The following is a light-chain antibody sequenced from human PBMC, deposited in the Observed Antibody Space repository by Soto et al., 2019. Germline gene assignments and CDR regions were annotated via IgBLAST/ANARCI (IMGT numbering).Light chain of an antibody. J-gene: IGKJ1*01. CDR3: QQYGSSPQWT. CDR1: QSVSSY. V-gene: IGKV3-20*01. Sequence: EIVLTQSPATLSLSPGERATLYCRASQSVSSYLAWYQQKPGQAPRLLIYGASSRATGLPDRFSGSGSGTDFTLTISRLEPEDFAVYYCQQYGSSPQWTFGQGTKVDIK. CDR2: GAS.